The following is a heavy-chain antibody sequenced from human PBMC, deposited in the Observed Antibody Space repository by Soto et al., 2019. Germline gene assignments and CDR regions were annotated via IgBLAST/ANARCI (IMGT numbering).Heavy chain of an antibody. CDR1: GYTFTSYG. J-gene: IGHJ5*02. CDR2: ISAYNGNT. D-gene: IGHD3-3*01. V-gene: IGHV1-18*04. CDR3: ARGQGYYDFWSGYYTGNWFDP. Sequence: ASVKVSCKASGYTFTSYGISWVRQAPGQGLEWMGWISAYNGNTNYAQKLQGRVTITTDTSTSTAYMELRSLRSDDTAVYYCARGQGYYDFWSGYYTGNWFDPWGQGTLVTVSS.